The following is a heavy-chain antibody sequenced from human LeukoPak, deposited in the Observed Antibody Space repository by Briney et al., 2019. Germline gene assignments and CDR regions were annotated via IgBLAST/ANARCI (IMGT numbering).Heavy chain of an antibody. CDR2: VSGTGTT. CDR3: AKMQGYLDY. V-gene: IGHV3-23*01. CDR1: GFTFSTYG. J-gene: IGHJ4*02. Sequence: PGGSLRLSCAASGFTFSTYGMSWVRQAPGKGLEWVSAVSGTGTTYYADSVRGRFIISRDNSKNTLYLQMNSLRAEDTAAYYCAKMQGYLDYWGQGTLVTVSS.